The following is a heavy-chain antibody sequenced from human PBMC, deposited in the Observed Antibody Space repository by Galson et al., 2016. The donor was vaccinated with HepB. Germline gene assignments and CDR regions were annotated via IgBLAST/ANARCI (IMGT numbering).Heavy chain of an antibody. J-gene: IGHJ5*01. CDR1: RFTFSQHG. CDR3: ARGAPPCITGTLCWFDS. Sequence: SLRLSCAGSRFTFSQHGMHWLRQAPGKGLEWVAVIWRDGNNKYYADSVKGRFTMSSDNSKNMAYLQMNNLRPDDTALYYCARGAPPCITGTLCWFDSWGHGTLLTVSS. V-gene: IGHV3-33*01. CDR2: IWRDGNNK. D-gene: IGHD1-7*01.